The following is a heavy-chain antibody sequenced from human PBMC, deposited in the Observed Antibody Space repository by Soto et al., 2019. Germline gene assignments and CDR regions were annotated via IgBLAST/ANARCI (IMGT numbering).Heavy chain of an antibody. J-gene: IGHJ4*02. CDR1: GGSIGSSSYH. Sequence: SETLSLTCTVSGGSIGSSSYHWGWIRQPPGKGLEWIGSIYYSGSTYYNPSLKSRVTISVDTSKNQFSLKLSSVTAADTAVYYCASLNSGYDYYPSYYFDYWGQGTLVTVSS. D-gene: IGHD5-12*01. CDR2: IYYSGST. CDR3: ASLNSGYDYYPSYYFDY. V-gene: IGHV4-39*01.